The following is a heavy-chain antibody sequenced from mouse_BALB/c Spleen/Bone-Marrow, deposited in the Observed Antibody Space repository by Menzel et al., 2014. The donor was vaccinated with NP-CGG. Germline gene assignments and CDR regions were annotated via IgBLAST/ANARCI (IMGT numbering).Heavy chain of an antibody. Sequence: EVQQVESGGGLVQPGGSLKLSCAASGFTFSNYGMSWVRQTPDKRLDLVATIDSNGGTTYYPDSVKGRFTISRDNAKNTLYLQMSSLKSEDTAMYFCARGLYYVAYGPGFAYWGQGTLVTVSA. CDR1: GFTFSNYG. V-gene: IGHV5-6-3*01. D-gene: IGHD2-13*01. CDR3: ARGLYYVAYGPGFAY. CDR2: IDSNGGTT. J-gene: IGHJ3*01.